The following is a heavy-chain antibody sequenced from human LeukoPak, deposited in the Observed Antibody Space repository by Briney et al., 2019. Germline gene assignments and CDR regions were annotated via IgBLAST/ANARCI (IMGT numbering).Heavy chain of an antibody. CDR3: ARGSLYCSSTSCYYPPPNY. V-gene: IGHV4-39*07. D-gene: IGHD2-2*01. CDR1: GGSISSSSYY. Sequence: SETLSLTCTVSGGSISSSSYYWGWIRQPPGKGLEWIGSIYYSGSTYYNPSLKSRVTISVDTSKNQFSLKLSSVTAADTAVYYCARGSLYCSSTSCYYPPPNYWGQGTLVTVSS. CDR2: IYYSGST. J-gene: IGHJ4*02.